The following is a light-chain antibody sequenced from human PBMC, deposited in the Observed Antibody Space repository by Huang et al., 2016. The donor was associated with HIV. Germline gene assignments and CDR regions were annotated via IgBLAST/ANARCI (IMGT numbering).Light chain of an antibody. J-gene: IGKJ3*01. CDR3: QQYYSSPFT. Sequence: DIVMTQSPDSLAVSLGERATINCKSSQTILHDSDSRNDLAWYQQKPGQSPKLLIHWASIRKAGVPDRFIGSGSGTDFTLTISSLQAEDVAVYYCQQYYSSPFTFGPGTNVDI. CDR2: WAS. CDR1: QTILHDSDSRND. V-gene: IGKV4-1*01.